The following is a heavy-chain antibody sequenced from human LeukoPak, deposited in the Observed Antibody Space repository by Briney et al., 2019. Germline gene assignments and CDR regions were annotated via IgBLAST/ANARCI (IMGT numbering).Heavy chain of an antibody. CDR2: ISSHSRYI. Sequence: GGSLRLSCAASGFTFSSYSMNWVRQAPGKGLEWVSSISSHSRYIYYAGSMRGRFTISRDDAKNSLYLEMNSLRGEDTAVYYCARDGVPGAFDYWDQGTLVTVSS. CDR3: ARDGVPGAFDY. D-gene: IGHD7-27*01. V-gene: IGHV3-21*01. J-gene: IGHJ4*02. CDR1: GFTFSSYS.